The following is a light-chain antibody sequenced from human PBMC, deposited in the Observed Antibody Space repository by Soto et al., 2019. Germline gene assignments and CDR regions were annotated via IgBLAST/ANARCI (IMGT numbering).Light chain of an antibody. Sequence: QSALTQPASVSGSPGQSITISCTGTSSDVGGYNYVSWYQQHPGKAPKLMIYEVTNRPSGVSNRFSGSKAGNTASLTISGLQAEDEADYYCSSYTSSSTLVGFGTGTKVTVL. J-gene: IGLJ1*01. V-gene: IGLV2-14*01. CDR2: EVT. CDR1: SSDVGGYNY. CDR3: SSYTSSSTLVG.